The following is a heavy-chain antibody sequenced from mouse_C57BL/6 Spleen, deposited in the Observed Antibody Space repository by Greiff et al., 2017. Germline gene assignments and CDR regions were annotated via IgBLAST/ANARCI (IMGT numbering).Heavy chain of an antibody. CDR3: ARSPAYYSNYDWYFDV. CDR2: IDPANGNT. V-gene: IGHV14-3*01. D-gene: IGHD2-5*01. J-gene: IGHJ1*03. CDR1: GFNIKNTY. Sequence: VQLKESVAELVRPGASVKLSCTASGFNIKNTYMHWVKQRPEQGLEWIGRIDPANGNTKYAPKFQGKATITADTASNTAYLQLSSLTSEDTAIYYCARSPAYYSNYDWYFDVWGTGTTVTVSS.